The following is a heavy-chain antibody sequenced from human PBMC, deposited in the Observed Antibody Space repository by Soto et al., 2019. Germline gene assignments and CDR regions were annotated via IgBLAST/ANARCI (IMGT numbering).Heavy chain of an antibody. CDR1: GGSISSSSYY. V-gene: IGHV4-39*02. CDR3: ARERGYCSGGSCYDAFDI. Sequence: QLQLQESGPGLVKPSETLSLTCTVSGGSISSSSYYWGWIRQPPGKGLEWIGSIYYSGSTYYNPSLNSRVTISVDTSKNQFSLKLSSVTAADTAVYYCARERGYCSGGSCYDAFDIWGQGTMVTVSS. J-gene: IGHJ3*02. CDR2: IYYSGST. D-gene: IGHD2-15*01.